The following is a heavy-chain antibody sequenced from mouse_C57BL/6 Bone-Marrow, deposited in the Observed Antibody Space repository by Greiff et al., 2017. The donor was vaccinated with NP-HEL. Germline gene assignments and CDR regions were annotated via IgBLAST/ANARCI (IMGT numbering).Heavy chain of an antibody. CDR1: GFTFSDYY. J-gene: IGHJ2*01. V-gene: IGHV5-16*01. CDR3: ARDAYYSNYDYFDY. CDR2: INYDGSST. D-gene: IGHD2-5*01. Sequence: DVKLVESEGGLVQPGSSMKLSCTASGFTFSDYYMAWVRQVPEKGLEWVANINYDGSSTYYLDSLKSRFIISRDNAKNILYLQMSSLKSEDTATYYCARDAYYSNYDYFDYWGQGTTLTVSS.